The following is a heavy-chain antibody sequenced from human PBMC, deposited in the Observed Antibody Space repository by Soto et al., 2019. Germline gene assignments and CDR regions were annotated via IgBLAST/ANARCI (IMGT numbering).Heavy chain of an antibody. Sequence: ESGGGVVQPGRSLRLSFAASGFTFSNYGMHWVRQAPGKGLEWVIVISYDGNVAYYADSVTGRFTISRDNSKNTLYLQMNSMRTEDTAMYYCAKEGPITNWYFDYWGQGTLVTVSS. CDR2: ISYDGNVA. J-gene: IGHJ4*02. CDR1: GFTFSNYG. CDR3: AKEGPITNWYFDY. V-gene: IGHV3-30*18. D-gene: IGHD1-1*01.